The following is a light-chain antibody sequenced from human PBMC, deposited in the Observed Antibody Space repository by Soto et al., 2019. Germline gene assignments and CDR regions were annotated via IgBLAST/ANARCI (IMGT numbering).Light chain of an antibody. J-gene: IGKJ4*01. CDR1: QSVSSN. CDR2: GAS. Sequence: EIVMTQSPATLSVSPGERATLSCRASQSVSSNLAWYQQKPGQAPSLLIYGASTRATGIPARFSGSGSDTEFTLTISSLQSEDVAVYYCQQYDSWPPLTFGGGTKLDIK. CDR3: QQYDSWPPLT. V-gene: IGKV3-15*01.